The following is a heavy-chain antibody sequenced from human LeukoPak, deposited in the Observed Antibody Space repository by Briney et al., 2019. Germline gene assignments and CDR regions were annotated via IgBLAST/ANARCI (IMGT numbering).Heavy chain of an antibody. V-gene: IGHV4-38-2*01. CDR1: GYSISSGYY. Sequence: KTSETLSLTCAVSGYSISSGYYWGWIRQPPGKGLEWIGNIYYSGSTYYNPSLKSRVTISVDTSKNHFSLKLSSVTAADTAVFYCARYDAYNSGWYDYWGQGTLVTVSS. J-gene: IGHJ4*02. CDR2: IYYSGST. CDR3: ARYDAYNSGWYDY. D-gene: IGHD6-19*01.